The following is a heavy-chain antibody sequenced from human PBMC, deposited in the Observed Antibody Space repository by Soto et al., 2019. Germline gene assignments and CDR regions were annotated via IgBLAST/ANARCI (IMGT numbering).Heavy chain of an antibody. V-gene: IGHV3-66*01. CDR3: ARGGSGSDWDYYGMDV. Sequence: GGSLRLSCAGSALTASKNYMSWVRQPPGKGLEWVSVIYSGGTTYYADSVKDRFSISRDNSKSTLYLQMDNLRAGDTAVYYCARGGSGSDWDYYGMDVWGQGTTVTVSS. CDR1: ALTASKNY. J-gene: IGHJ6*02. CDR2: IYSGGTT. D-gene: IGHD3-10*01.